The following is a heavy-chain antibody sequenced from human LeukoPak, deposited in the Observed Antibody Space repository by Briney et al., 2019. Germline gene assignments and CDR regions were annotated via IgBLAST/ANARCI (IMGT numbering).Heavy chain of an antibody. Sequence: GGSLRLSCAASGFTFDDYAMHWVRQAPGKGLVWVSHINTDGTRTSYADSVKGRFTISRDNAKNTLYLQMNSLRAEDTAVYYCARVRGLGELSRFDYWGQGTLVTVSS. CDR3: ARVRGLGELSRFDY. J-gene: IGHJ4*02. CDR2: INTDGTRT. V-gene: IGHV3-74*01. D-gene: IGHD3-16*02. CDR1: GFTFDDYA.